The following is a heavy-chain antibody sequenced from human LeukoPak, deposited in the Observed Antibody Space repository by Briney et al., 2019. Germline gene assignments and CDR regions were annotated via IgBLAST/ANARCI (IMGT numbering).Heavy chain of an antibody. CDR1: GFTFSSYA. J-gene: IGHJ5*02. Sequence: GGSLRLSCAASGFTFSSYAMSWVRQAPGKGLEWVSAISGSGGCTYYADSVKGRFTISRDNSKNTLYLQMNSLRAEDTAVYYCAPYYYGSGDNWFDPWGQGTLVTVSS. V-gene: IGHV3-23*01. CDR2: ISGSGGCT. D-gene: IGHD3-10*01. CDR3: APYYYGSGDNWFDP.